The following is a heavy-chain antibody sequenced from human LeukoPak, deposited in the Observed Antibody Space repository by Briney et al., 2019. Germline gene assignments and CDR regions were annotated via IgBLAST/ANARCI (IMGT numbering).Heavy chain of an antibody. Sequence: GGSLRLSCAASGFTFSSYWMNWVRQAPGKGLEWVANIKQDGSEKYYVDSVKGRFTISRDNAKNSLYLQMNSLRAEDTAVYYCAKTGAARPYYFDYWGQGTLVTVSS. CDR1: GFTFSSYW. CDR2: IKQDGSEK. D-gene: IGHD2-2*02. J-gene: IGHJ4*02. V-gene: IGHV3-7*03. CDR3: AKTGAARPYYFDY.